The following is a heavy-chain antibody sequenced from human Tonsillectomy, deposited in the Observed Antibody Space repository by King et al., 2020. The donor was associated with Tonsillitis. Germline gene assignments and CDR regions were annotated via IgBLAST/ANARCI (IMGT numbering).Heavy chain of an antibody. CDR2: IRYDGNNK. Sequence: QEQLVQSGGGVVQPGGSLRLSCAASGFTFSNYGMHWVRQAPGKGLEWVAFIRYDGNNKYYADSVKGRLTISRDNSKNTLYLQMNSLRADDTAVYYCAKDVGARDSTHYYYFDYWGQGTLVTVSS. J-gene: IGHJ4*02. V-gene: IGHV3-30*02. D-gene: IGHD2/OR15-2a*01. CDR3: AKDVGARDSTHYYYFDY. CDR1: GFTFSNYG.